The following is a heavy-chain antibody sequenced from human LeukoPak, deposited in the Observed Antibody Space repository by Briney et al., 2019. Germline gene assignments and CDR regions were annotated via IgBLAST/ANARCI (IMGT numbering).Heavy chain of an antibody. CDR3: ARKNGLDY. D-gene: IGHD2-8*01. CDR2: INQDGSEK. CDR1: GSIISRYW. V-gene: IGHV3-7*01. J-gene: IGHJ4*02. Sequence: GGSLRLSCAASGSIISRYWMSWVRQAPGKGLEWVANINQDGSEKYYVDSVKGRFTISRDNAKNSLYLQMNSLRAEDTAVYYCARKNGLDYWGQGTLVTVSS.